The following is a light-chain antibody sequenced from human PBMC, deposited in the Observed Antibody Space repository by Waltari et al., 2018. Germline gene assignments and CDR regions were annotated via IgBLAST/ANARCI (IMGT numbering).Light chain of an antibody. J-gene: IGKJ1*01. V-gene: IGKV1-5*03. Sequence: DIQMTHPLSTLSASVEERVTITCRASQSISSWLAWYQQKPGKAPKLLMYEASSLQSGVPSRFRGSGSGTEFTLTISSLQPDDFATYYCQHRRTFGQGTKLEIK. CDR2: EAS. CDR1: QSISSW. CDR3: QHRRT.